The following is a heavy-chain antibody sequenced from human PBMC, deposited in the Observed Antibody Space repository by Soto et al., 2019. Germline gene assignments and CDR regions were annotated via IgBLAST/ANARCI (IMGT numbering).Heavy chain of an antibody. CDR1: GGTFSSYA. V-gene: IGHV1-69*06. CDR3: ARGHIAYCSGGSCYLDY. Sequence: SVKVSCKASGGTFSSYAISWVRQAPGQGLEWMGGIIPIFGTANYAQKFQGRVTITADKSTSTAYMELSSLRSEDTAVYYCARGHIAYCSGGSCYLDYWGQGTLVPVYS. CDR2: IIPIFGTA. J-gene: IGHJ4*02. D-gene: IGHD2-15*01.